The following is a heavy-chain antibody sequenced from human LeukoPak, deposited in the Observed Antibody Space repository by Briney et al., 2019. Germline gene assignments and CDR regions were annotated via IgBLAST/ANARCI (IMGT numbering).Heavy chain of an antibody. D-gene: IGHD3-16*02. Sequence: SETLSLTCTVSGGFISSYYWSWIRQPPGKGLEWIGYIYYSGSTNYNPSLKSRVTISVDTSKNQFSLKLSSVTAADPAVYYCARGTYYDYVWGSYRYDGPFDYWGQGTLVTVSS. CDR2: IYYSGST. CDR1: GGFISSYY. CDR3: ARGTYYDYVWGSYRYDGPFDY. J-gene: IGHJ4*02. V-gene: IGHV4-59*01.